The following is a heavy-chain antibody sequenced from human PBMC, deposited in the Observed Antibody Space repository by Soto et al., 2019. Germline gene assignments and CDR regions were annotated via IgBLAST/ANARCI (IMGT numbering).Heavy chain of an antibody. CDR1: GGTFSSYA. J-gene: IGHJ3*02. D-gene: IGHD2-15*01. V-gene: IGHV1-69*06. CDR3: ARGGYCSGGSCPTDAFEI. Sequence: WASVKVSCKASGGTFSSYAISWVRQAPGKVLEWMGGILPIFGTANYAQKFQGRVTVTADKSTSTAYMELSSLRSEDTAVYYCARGGYCSGGSCPTDAFEIWGQGTMVTVSS. CDR2: ILPIFGTA.